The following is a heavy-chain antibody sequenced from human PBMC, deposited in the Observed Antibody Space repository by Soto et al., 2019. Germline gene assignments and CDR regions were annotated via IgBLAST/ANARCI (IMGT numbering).Heavy chain of an antibody. CDR3: ARTTITMIVVVITVFDY. CDR2: IYYSGST. Sequence: SETLSLTCTVSGGSISSSSYYWGWIRQPPGKGLEWIGSIYYSGSTYYNPSLKSRVTISVDTSKNQFSLKLSSVTAADTAVYYCARTTITMIVVVITVFDYWGQGTLVTVSS. CDR1: GGSISSSSYY. D-gene: IGHD3-22*01. J-gene: IGHJ4*02. V-gene: IGHV4-39*01.